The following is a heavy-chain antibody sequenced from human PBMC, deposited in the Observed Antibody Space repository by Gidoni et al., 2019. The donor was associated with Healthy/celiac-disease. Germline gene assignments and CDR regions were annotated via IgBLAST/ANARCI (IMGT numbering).Heavy chain of an antibody. CDR1: GGSISSGGYY. Sequence: QVQLQESGPGLVKPSQTLSLTCTVSGGSISSGGYYWSWIRQHPGKGLEWSWYIYYSGRTYYNPSLKSRVTISVDTSKNQFSLKLSSLTAADTAVYYCARGWVGTVTTLFDYWGQGTLVTVSS. J-gene: IGHJ4*02. D-gene: IGHD4-17*01. V-gene: IGHV4-31*03. CDR3: ARGWVGTVTTLFDY. CDR2: IYYSGRT.